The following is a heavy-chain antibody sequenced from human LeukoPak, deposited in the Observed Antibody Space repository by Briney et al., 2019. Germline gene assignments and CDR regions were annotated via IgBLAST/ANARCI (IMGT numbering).Heavy chain of an antibody. J-gene: IGHJ3*02. CDR1: GFTFSSYG. CDR3: AKWATFDAFDI. V-gene: IGHV3-30*18. D-gene: IGHD2/OR15-2a*01. Sequence: GGSLRLPCAASGFTFSSYGMHWVRQAPGKGLEWVAVISYDGSNKYYADSVKGRFTISRDNSKNTLYLQMNSLRAEDTAVYYCAKWATFDAFDIWGQGTMVTVSS. CDR2: ISYDGSNK.